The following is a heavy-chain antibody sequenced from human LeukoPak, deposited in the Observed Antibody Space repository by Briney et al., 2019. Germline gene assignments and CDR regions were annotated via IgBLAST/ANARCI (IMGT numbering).Heavy chain of an antibody. J-gene: IGHJ3*02. CDR3: AREGASGLDDAFDI. CDR2: IIPIFGTA. D-gene: IGHD3-10*01. Sequence: SVKVSCKASGGTFSSYAISWVRQAPGQGLEWVGGIIPIFGTANYAQKFQGRVTITADKSTSTAYMELSSLRSEDTAVYYCAREGASGLDDAFDIWGQGTMVTVSS. CDR1: GGTFSSYA. V-gene: IGHV1-69*06.